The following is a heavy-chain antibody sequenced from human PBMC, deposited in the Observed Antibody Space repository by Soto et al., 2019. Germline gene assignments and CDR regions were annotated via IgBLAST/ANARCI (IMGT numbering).Heavy chain of an antibody. CDR2: INHSGST. CDR3: ARATGVFVRNRGYCSGGSCQSALDY. Sequence: SETLSLTCAVYGGSFSGYYWSWIRQPPGKGLEWIGEINHSGSTNYNPSLKSRVTISVDTSKNQFSLKLSSVTAADTAVYYCARATGVFVRNRGYCSGGSCQSALDYWGQGTLVTVSS. D-gene: IGHD2-15*01. J-gene: IGHJ4*02. V-gene: IGHV4-34*01. CDR1: GGSFSGYY.